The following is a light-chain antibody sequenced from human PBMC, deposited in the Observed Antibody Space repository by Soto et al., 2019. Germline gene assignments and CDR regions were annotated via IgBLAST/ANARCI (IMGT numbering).Light chain of an antibody. Sequence: EIVLTQSPATLSSFPGDRVTLSCRASQYINTRLAWYQHRPGQSPRLLIYQTSLRAAGIPARFSGSGSGTDFILTITSLQPEDFATYYCHQSFTTLWTFGQGTKVDIK. V-gene: IGKV3-11*01. CDR2: QTS. CDR3: HQSFTTLWT. CDR1: QYINTR. J-gene: IGKJ1*01.